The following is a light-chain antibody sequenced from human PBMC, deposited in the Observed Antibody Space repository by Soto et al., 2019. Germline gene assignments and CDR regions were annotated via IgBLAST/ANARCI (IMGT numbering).Light chain of an antibody. J-gene: IGLJ1*01. CDR2: DVS. CDR3: NTYTGSSTPYV. V-gene: IGLV2-14*03. CDR1: SSDGGSYNY. Sequence: QSVLTQPASVSGSPGQSITISCTGTSSDGGSYNYVSWYQQHPGKAPKLKTYDVSNRPSGVSNRFSGAKSGNTASRTISGPQAENEADYYCNTYTGSSTPYVFGTGTKLTVL.